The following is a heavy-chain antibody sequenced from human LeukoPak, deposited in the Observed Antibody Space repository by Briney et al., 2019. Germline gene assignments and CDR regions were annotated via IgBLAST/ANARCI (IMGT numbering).Heavy chain of an antibody. J-gene: IGHJ4*02. D-gene: IGHD4-17*01. CDR2: INPNSGGT. Sequence: ASVKVSRKASGYTFTGYYMHWVRQAPGQGLEWMGRINPNSGGTNYAQKFQGRVTMTRDTSISTAYMELSRLRSDDTAVYYCATPGDDYGDYAGFDYWGQGTLVTVSS. CDR3: ATPGDDYGDYAGFDY. CDR1: GYTFTGYY. V-gene: IGHV1-2*06.